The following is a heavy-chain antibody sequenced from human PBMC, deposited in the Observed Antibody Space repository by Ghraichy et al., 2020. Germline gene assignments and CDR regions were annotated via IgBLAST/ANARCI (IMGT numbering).Heavy chain of an antibody. CDR3: ARYSDGYNYPGAFDI. CDR1: GFTFSSYA. D-gene: IGHD5-24*01. J-gene: IGHJ3*02. V-gene: IGHV3-30-3*01. Sequence: GGSLRLSCAASGFTFSSYAMHWVRQAPGKGLEWVAVISYDGSNKYYADSVKGRFTISRDNSKNTLYLQMNSLRAEDTAVYYCARYSDGYNYPGAFDIWGQGTMVTVSS. CDR2: ISYDGSNK.